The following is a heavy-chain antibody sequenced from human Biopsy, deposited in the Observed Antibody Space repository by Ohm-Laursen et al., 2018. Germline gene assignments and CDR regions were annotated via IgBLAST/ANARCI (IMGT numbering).Heavy chain of an antibody. V-gene: IGHV1-2*02. J-gene: IGHJ4*02. Sequence: ASVTVSCKASGYTFTGYYMHWVRQAPGQGLGWMGWINPNSGVTNYAQRFQGRVTMTRDTSISTAYMELSRLRSDDTAVYYCARDPRYGYGSYFDYWGQGTLVAVSS. D-gene: IGHD3-10*01. CDR3: ARDPRYGYGSYFDY. CDR2: INPNSGVT. CDR1: GYTFTGYY.